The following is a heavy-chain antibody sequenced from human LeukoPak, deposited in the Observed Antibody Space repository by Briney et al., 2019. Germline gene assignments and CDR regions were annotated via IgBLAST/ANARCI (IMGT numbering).Heavy chain of an antibody. D-gene: IGHD6-19*01. CDR3: ARAVSEGYSSGWYVADWFDP. V-gene: IGHV3-7*01. CDR2: IKQDGSEK. Sequence: GGSLRLSCAASGFTFSSSWMSWVRQAPGKGLEWVSNIKQDGSEKYYVDFVNGRFTIYRDNAKSSLYLQMTSLRAEDTAVYYCARAVSEGYSSGWYVADWFDPWGQGTLVTVSS. J-gene: IGHJ5*02. CDR1: GFTFSSSW.